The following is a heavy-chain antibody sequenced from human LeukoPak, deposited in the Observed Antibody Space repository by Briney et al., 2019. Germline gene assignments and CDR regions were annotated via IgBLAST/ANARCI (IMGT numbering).Heavy chain of an antibody. CDR2: INTRGGGT. CDR1: RYMFTSYY. J-gene: IGHJ6*03. Sequence: ASVKVSCKASRYMFTSYYIHWVRQAPGQGLEWMGIINTRGGGTIYAQRFQGRFTMTRDTSTSTVYMELSSLRSEDTAVYYCARGDILTDYDNDYYYYMDVWGKGTTVTISS. CDR3: ARGDILTDYDNDYYYYMDV. D-gene: IGHD3-9*01. V-gene: IGHV1-46*01.